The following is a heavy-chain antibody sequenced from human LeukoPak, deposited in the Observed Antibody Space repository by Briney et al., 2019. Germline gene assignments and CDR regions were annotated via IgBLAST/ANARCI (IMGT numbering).Heavy chain of an antibody. CDR3: ARESHYSSGYYQLFDY. V-gene: IGHV1-8*03. D-gene: IGHD3-22*01. J-gene: IGHJ4*02. CDR1: GYSFTNYD. CDR2: MNPKSGDT. Sequence: ASVKVSCKASGYSFTNYDINWVRQATGQGLEWMGWMNPKSGDTGYSQKFQGRVSITRDTSINTAYMELSSLGSDDTAVYYCARESHYSSGYYQLFDYWGQGTLVTVSS.